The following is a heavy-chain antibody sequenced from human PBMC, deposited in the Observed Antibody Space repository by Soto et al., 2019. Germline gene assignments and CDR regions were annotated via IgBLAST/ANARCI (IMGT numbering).Heavy chain of an antibody. Sequence: QVQLLQSGAEVKKPGASVKVSCKVSGYTLTELSMHWVRQSPGKGLEWMGGFDPEDGDTIYAQKFQGRVTMTEDTSTDTAYMELSSLRSEDTAVYYCATDSLRSPYYGMDVWGQGTTVTVSS. J-gene: IGHJ6*02. CDR3: ATDSLRSPYYGMDV. V-gene: IGHV1-24*01. CDR1: GYTLTELS. CDR2: FDPEDGDT. D-gene: IGHD3-3*01.